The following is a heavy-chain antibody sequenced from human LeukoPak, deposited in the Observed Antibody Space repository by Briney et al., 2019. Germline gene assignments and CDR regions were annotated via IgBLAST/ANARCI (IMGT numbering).Heavy chain of an antibody. CDR1: GGSISISSYY. CDR2: IYYSGST. J-gene: IGHJ4*02. CDR3: ARVTYYYDSSGPYYFDY. V-gene: IGHV4-39*01. D-gene: IGHD3-22*01. Sequence: PSETLSLTCTVSGGSISISSYYWGWIRQPPGKGLELIGSIYYSGSTYYNPSLKSRVTISVDTSKIQFSLKLSSVTAADTAVYYCARVTYYYDSSGPYYFDYWGQGTLVTVSS.